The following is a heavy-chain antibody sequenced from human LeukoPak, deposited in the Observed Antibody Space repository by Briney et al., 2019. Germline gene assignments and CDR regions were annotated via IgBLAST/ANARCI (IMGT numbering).Heavy chain of an antibody. D-gene: IGHD1-14*01. Sequence: GASVKVSCKASGGAFSSYAISWVRQAPGQGLEWMGGIIPIFGTANYAQKFQGRVTITADESTSTAYMELSSLRSEDTAVYYCARGPVGYFDYWGQGTLVTVSS. CDR3: ARGPVGYFDY. CDR1: GGAFSSYA. CDR2: IIPIFGTA. J-gene: IGHJ4*02. V-gene: IGHV1-69*13.